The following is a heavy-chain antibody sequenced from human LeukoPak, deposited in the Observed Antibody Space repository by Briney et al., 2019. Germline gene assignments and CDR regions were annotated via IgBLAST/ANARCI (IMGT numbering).Heavy chain of an antibody. J-gene: IGHJ4*02. D-gene: IGHD6-19*01. CDR3: ARVVAVAGRGLPGY. CDR2: INPNSGGT. V-gene: IGHV1-2*02. CDR1: GYTFTGYY. Sequence: GASVKVSCKASGYTFTGYYMHWVRQAPGQGLEWMGWINPNSGGTNYAQKFQGRVTMTRDTSISTAYMELSRLRSDDTAVYYCARVVAVAGRGLPGYWGQGTLVTVSS.